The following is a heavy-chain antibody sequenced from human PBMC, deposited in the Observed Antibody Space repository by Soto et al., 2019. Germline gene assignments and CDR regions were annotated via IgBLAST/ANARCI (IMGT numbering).Heavy chain of an antibody. J-gene: IGHJ4*02. Sequence: ASVQVSCKASGYTLTELSMHWVREAPGKGLEWMGGFDPEDGETIYAQKFQGRVTMTEDTSTDTAYMELSSLRSEDTAVYYCATYPYYYDSSGYPFDYWGQGTLVTVSS. CDR1: GYTLTELS. V-gene: IGHV1-24*01. CDR2: FDPEDGET. D-gene: IGHD3-22*01. CDR3: ATYPYYYDSSGYPFDY.